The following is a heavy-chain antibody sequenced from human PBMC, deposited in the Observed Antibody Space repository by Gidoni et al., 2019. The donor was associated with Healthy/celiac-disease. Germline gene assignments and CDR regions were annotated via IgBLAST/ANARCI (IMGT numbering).Heavy chain of an antibody. CDR1: GFTFRTYG. CDR2: ISYDGTNK. V-gene: IGHV3-30*18. D-gene: IGHD3-22*01. J-gene: IGHJ4*02. Sequence: QVQLVESGGGVVQPGRSLRLSCSASGFTFRTYGMHWVRQAPGKGLGWGAVISYDGTNKDYADSVKGRFTISRDNSKNTVYLQMSSLRAEDTAVYHCAKDQYYYDRSGYGGFDYWGQGTLVTVSS. CDR3: AKDQYYYDRSGYGGFDY.